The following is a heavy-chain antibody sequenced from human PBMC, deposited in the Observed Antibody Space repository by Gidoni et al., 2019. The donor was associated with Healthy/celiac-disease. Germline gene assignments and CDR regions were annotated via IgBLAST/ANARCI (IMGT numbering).Heavy chain of an antibody. D-gene: IGHD5-12*01. CDR3: ARARRGSIRRDGYR. J-gene: IGHJ3*01. Sequence: VQLQQWGAGLLQPSETLSLTCAVYGGSFSGYYWSWIRQPPGKGLEWIGEINHSGSTNYNPSLKSRVTISVDTSKNQFSLKLSSGTAADTAVYYCARARRGSIRRDGYRWGKGTMVTVSS. CDR1: GGSFSGYY. V-gene: IGHV4-34*01. CDR2: INHSGST.